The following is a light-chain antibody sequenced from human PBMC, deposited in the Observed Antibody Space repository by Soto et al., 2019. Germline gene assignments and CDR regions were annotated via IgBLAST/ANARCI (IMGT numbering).Light chain of an antibody. Sequence: EMVMTQSPGTLSVSPGERATLSCGASQSVSSNLAWYQQKPGQAPRLLIYDASTRATGIPARFSGFGSGTEFILTISSLQSEDFAVYYWQQSHNWVTFGGGTKVDIK. V-gene: IGKV3D-15*01. CDR2: DAS. J-gene: IGKJ4*01. CDR1: QSVSSN. CDR3: QQSHNWVT.